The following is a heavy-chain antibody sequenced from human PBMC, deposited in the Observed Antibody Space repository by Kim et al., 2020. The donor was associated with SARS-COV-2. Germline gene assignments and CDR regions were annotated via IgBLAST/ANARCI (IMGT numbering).Heavy chain of an antibody. V-gene: IGHV1-2*02. CDR1: GYTFTGYY. CDR2: INPNSGGT. CDR3: ARAAVLRGWYKTPGYPNWFDP. J-gene: IGHJ5*02. D-gene: IGHD6-19*01. Sequence: ASVKVSCKASGYTFTGYYMHWVRQAPGQGLEWMGWINPNSGGTNYAQKFQGRVTMTRDTSISTAYMELSRLRSDDTAVYYCARAAVLRGWYKTPGYPNWFDPWGRGTLVTVSS.